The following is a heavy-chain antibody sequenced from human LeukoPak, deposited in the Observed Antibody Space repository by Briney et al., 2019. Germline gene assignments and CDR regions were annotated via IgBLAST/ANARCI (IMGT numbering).Heavy chain of an antibody. CDR2: IWYDGSNK. D-gene: IGHD3-22*01. Sequence: PGGSLRLSCAASGSTFSSYGMHWVRQAPGKGLEWVAVIWYDGSNKYYADSVKGRFTISRDNSKNTLYLQMNSLRAEDTAVYYCARVDYYDSSGYFDYWGQGTLVTVSS. J-gene: IGHJ4*02. CDR3: ARVDYYDSSGYFDY. V-gene: IGHV3-33*01. CDR1: GSTFSSYG.